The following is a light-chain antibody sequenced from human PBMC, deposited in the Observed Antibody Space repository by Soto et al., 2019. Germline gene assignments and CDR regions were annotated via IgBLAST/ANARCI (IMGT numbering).Light chain of an antibody. CDR2: GNI. J-gene: IGLJ2*01. CDR3: QSYDSSLSGSV. Sequence: QSVLTQPPSVSGAPGQRVTISCTGSRSNIGAGYDVHWYQQLPGTAPKLLIYGNIKPPSGVPDRFSGSKSGTSASLAITGLQAEDEADYYCQSYDSSLSGSVFGGGTKLTV. V-gene: IGLV1-40*01. CDR1: RSNIGAGYD.